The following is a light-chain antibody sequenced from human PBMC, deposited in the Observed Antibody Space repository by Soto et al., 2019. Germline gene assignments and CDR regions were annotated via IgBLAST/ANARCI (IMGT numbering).Light chain of an antibody. Sequence: QSALTQPASVSGSPGQSITISCTGTSSDVGGYNYVSWYQQHPGKAPKLMIYDVSNRPSGVSNRFSGSKSGNTASLTISGRQAEEEADDYCSSYTSSSTLVVFGGGTKLTVL. J-gene: IGLJ2*01. V-gene: IGLV2-14*01. CDR3: SSYTSSSTLVV. CDR1: SSDVGGYNY. CDR2: DVS.